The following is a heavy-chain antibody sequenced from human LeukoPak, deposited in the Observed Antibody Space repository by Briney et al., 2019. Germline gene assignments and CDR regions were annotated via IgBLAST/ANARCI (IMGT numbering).Heavy chain of an antibody. D-gene: IGHD3-16*01. CDR1: GGSISSYY. CDR2: IYYSGST. V-gene: IGHV4-59*01. Sequence: SETLSLTCTVSGGSISSYYWSWIRQPPGKGLEWIGYIYYSGSTNYNPSLKSRVTMSVDTSKSQFSLKLSSVTAADTAVYYCARGGGPYTGNYYYGMDVWGKGTTVTVSS. CDR3: ARGGGPYTGNYYYGMDV. J-gene: IGHJ6*04.